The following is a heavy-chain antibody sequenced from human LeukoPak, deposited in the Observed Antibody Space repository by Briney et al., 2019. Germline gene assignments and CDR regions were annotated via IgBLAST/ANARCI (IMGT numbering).Heavy chain of an antibody. V-gene: IGHV4-34*01. J-gene: IGHJ4*02. CDR1: GGSFSGYY. CDR3: ARGGLLWFGYGFDY. D-gene: IGHD3-10*01. Sequence: SETLSLTCAVYGGSFSGYYWSWIRQPPGKGLEWIGEINHSGSTNYNPSLKSRVTISVDTSKNQFSLKLSSVTAADTAEYYCARGGLLWFGYGFDYWGQGTLVTVSS. CDR2: INHSGST.